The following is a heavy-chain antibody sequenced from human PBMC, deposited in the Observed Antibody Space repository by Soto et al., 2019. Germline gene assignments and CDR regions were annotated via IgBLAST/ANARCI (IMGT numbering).Heavy chain of an antibody. D-gene: IGHD3-22*01. CDR3: SARAYDTNGYYRFDP. CDR1: GGSFSGHS. V-gene: IGHV4-34*01. Sequence: SETLSLTCAVYGGSFSGHSWTWIRQSPGKGLEWIGDINHSGRVNYSPSLKSRVTISLDTSKNQFSLTLSAVTAADTAMYYCSARAYDTNGYYRFDPWGQGTLVTVSS. J-gene: IGHJ5*01. CDR2: INHSGRV.